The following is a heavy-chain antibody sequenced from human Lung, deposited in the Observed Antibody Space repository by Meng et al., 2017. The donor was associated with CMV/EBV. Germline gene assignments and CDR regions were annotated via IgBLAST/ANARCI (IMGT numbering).Heavy chain of an antibody. D-gene: IGHD2-2*01. J-gene: IGHJ4*01. CDR1: GFTFSSYG. CDR3: AKVRVGHCSSTSCDDY. Sequence: GGSLRLSCAASGFTFSSYGMHWVRQAPGRGLEWVAFIRYDGSNKYYADSVKGRFTISRDNSKNTLYLQMNSLRAEDTAVYYCAKVRVGHCSSTSCDDYWGHGTLVTVSS. V-gene: IGHV3-30*02. CDR2: IRYDGSNK.